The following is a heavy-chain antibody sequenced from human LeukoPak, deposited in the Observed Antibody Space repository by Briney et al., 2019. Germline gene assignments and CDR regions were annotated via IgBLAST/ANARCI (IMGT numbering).Heavy chain of an antibody. CDR3: ARGYSSSYSPLKIDY. Sequence: SQTLSLTCAISGDSVSSNSAAWNWIRQSPSIGLEWLGRTYYRSKWYNDYAVSVKSRITIDPDTSKNQFSLQLNSVTPEDTAVYYCARGYSSSYSPLKIDYWGQGTLVTVSS. CDR1: GDSVSSNSAA. V-gene: IGHV6-1*01. CDR2: TYYRSKWYN. J-gene: IGHJ4*02. D-gene: IGHD6-6*01.